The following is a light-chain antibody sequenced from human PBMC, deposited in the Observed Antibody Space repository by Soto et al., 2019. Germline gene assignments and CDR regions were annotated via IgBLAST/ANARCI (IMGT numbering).Light chain of an antibody. CDR1: SSNIGAGYD. CDR2: GNN. Sequence: QSVLTQPPSVSGAPGQRVTISCTGSSSNIGAGYDVHWYHQLPGTAPKLLIYGNNNRPSRVPDRFSGSKSCTSASLAITGLQAEDEADYYCQSYDSSLSGSRVFGGGTKLTVL. J-gene: IGLJ3*02. CDR3: QSYDSSLSGSRV. V-gene: IGLV1-40*01.